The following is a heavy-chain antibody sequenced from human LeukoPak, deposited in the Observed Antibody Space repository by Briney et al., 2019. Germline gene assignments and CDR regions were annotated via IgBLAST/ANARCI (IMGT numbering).Heavy chain of an antibody. J-gene: IGHJ4*02. CDR1: GFTFSSYA. CDR2: SSVGGNT. D-gene: IGHD2-21*02. Sequence: GGSLRLSCAASGFTFSSYAMSWVRQAPGKGLEWVSASSVGGNTHFADSVKGRFTISRDNSKNTLYLQMNSLRAEDTAVYYCAKSPKPVTATLYFDYWGQGTLVTVSS. CDR3: AKSPKPVTATLYFDY. V-gene: IGHV3-23*01.